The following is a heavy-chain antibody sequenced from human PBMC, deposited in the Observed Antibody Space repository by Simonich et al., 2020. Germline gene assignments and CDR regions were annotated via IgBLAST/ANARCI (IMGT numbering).Heavy chain of an antibody. J-gene: IGHJ3*02. CDR3: ARASLQLGAGDDAFDI. Sequence: QVQLVVSGGGVVQPGRSLRLSCAASGFTFSSYGLHGVRQEPGKGMLWGGVMWDGGSNKYYAESVKGRFTIYRENSKNTLYRQMNSLRAEDTAVYYCARASLQLGAGDDAFDIWGQGTMVTVSS. CDR2: MWDGGSNK. V-gene: IGHV3-33*01. CDR1: GFTFSSYG. D-gene: IGHD1-1*01.